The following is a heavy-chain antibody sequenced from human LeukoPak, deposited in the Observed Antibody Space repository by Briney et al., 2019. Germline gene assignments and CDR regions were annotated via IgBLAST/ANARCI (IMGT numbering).Heavy chain of an antibody. Sequence: PSETLSLTCTVSGGSISSYYWSWIRQPPGKGLEWIGYIYCSGSTNCNPSLKSRVTISVDTSKNQFSLKLSSVTAADTAVYYCARDLVVDSSSRGWFDPWGQGTLVAVSS. CDR1: GGSISSYY. V-gene: IGHV4-59*01. CDR2: IYCSGST. D-gene: IGHD6-13*01. CDR3: ARDLVVDSSSRGWFDP. J-gene: IGHJ5*02.